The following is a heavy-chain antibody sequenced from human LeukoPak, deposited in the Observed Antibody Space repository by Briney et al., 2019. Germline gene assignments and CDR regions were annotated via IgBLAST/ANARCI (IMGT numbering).Heavy chain of an antibody. CDR1: GFTFGSCG. Sequence: PGGSLRLSCAASGFTFGSCGMHWVRQAPGKGLEWVAFIRYDGSNKYYADSVKGRFTISRDNSKNTLYLQMNSLRAEDTAVYYCAKDRVGAGYYFDYWGQGTLVTVSS. CDR2: IRYDGSNK. J-gene: IGHJ4*02. V-gene: IGHV3-30*02. D-gene: IGHD1-26*01. CDR3: AKDRVGAGYYFDY.